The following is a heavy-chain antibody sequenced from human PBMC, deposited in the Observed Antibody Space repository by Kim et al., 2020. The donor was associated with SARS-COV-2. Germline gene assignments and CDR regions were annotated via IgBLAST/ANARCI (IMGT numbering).Heavy chain of an antibody. D-gene: IGHD6-13*01. CDR2: ISSSSSYI. CDR1: GFTFSSYS. Sequence: GGSLRLSCAASGFTFSSYSMNWVRQAPGKGLEWVSSISSSSSYIYYADSVKGRFTISRDNAKNSLYLQMNSLRAEDTAVYYCARDFPSKQPPHFYYYYYGMDVWGQGTTVTVSS. CDR3: ARDFPSKQPPHFYYYYYGMDV. V-gene: IGHV3-21*01. J-gene: IGHJ6*02.